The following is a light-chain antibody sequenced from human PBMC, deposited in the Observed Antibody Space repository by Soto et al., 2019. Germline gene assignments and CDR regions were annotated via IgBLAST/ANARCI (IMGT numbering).Light chain of an antibody. V-gene: IGKV3-15*01. Sequence: EIVMTQSPVTLSVSPGERATLSCRASQSISSNLAWHQQKPGQAPRLLIYSASTRATGVPDRFCGSGSGTEFTLTISRLQSEDFAVYYCQQYNTWPPYTFGQGTKVDIK. CDR3: QQYNTWPPYT. CDR2: SAS. CDR1: QSISSN. J-gene: IGKJ2*01.